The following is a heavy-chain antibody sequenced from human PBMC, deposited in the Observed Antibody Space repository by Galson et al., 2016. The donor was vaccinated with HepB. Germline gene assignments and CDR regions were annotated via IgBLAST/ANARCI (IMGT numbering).Heavy chain of an antibody. CDR1: GFTFSSYY. CDR3: ATLIPPIYHFDSSGPYYFDH. Sequence: SLRLSCAASGFTFSSYYMNWVRQKPGKGLEWVACISSSGSYTYYADSLRGRFTIPRDNAKNSLSLQMNSLRAEDTAVYYCATLIPPIYHFDSSGPYYFDHWGQGTLITVSS. J-gene: IGHJ4*02. V-gene: IGHV3-11*03. D-gene: IGHD3-22*01. CDR2: ISSSGSYT.